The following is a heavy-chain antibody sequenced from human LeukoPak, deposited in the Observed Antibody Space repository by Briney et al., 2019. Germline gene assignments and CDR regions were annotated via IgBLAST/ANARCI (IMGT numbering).Heavy chain of an antibody. V-gene: IGHV3-7*01. D-gene: IGHD3-10*01. CDR1: GFTFSSYW. CDR3: ARDRPWFGEFPIY. Sequence: GGSLRLSCAASGFTFSSYWMSWVRQAPGKGLEWVVNIKQDGSEKYYVDSVKGRFTISRDNAKNSLYLQMNSLRAEDTAVYYCARDRPWFGEFPIYWGQGTLVTVSS. J-gene: IGHJ4*02. CDR2: IKQDGSEK.